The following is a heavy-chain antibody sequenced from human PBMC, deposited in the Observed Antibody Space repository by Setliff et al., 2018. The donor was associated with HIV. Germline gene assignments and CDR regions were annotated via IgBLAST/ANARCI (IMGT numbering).Heavy chain of an antibody. V-gene: IGHV4-61*09. Sequence: PSETLSLTCSVSGGSISSGNYYWGWIRQSAGKGLEWIGHIYANGSTNYNLSLKSRVTISVDRSKNHFSLRLSSVTAADTAAYYCARGRGDIVLLVYTYPPDSWGQGKLVTVSS. CDR1: GGSISSGNYY. CDR2: IYANGST. D-gene: IGHD2-8*01. CDR3: ARGRGDIVLLVYTYPPDS. J-gene: IGHJ4*02.